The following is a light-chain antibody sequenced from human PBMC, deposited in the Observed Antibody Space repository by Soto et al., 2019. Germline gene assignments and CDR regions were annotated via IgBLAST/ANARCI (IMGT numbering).Light chain of an antibody. CDR1: QSVSNRY. Sequence: EIVLTQSPGTLSISPGERATLSCRASQSVSNRYLAWYQQKPGQAPRLLIFDASRRAAGIPDRFSGSGSGTDFTLTINRLEPEDVAVYYCQQYGSSPFTFGQGTRLEIK. CDR3: QQYGSSPFT. J-gene: IGKJ5*01. CDR2: DAS. V-gene: IGKV3-20*01.